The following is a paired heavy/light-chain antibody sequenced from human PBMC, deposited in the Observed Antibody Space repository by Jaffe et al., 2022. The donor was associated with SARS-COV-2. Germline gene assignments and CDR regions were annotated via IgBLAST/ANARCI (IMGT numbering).Heavy chain of an antibody. Sequence: QLQLQESGPGLVKPSETLSLTCTVSGGSISSNSYYWGWIRQPPGKGLEWIGCIYYSGSTYYNPSLKSRVTISVDTSKNQFSLKLSSVTAADTAVYYCARRSSGSFDYWGQGTLVTVSS. J-gene: IGHJ4*02. CDR1: GGSISSNSYY. V-gene: IGHV4-39*01. D-gene: IGHD6-19*01. CDR2: IYYSGST. CDR3: ARRSSGSFDY.
Light chain of an antibody. J-gene: IGLJ2*01. Sequence: SYELTQPLSVSVALGQTARLTCGGNNIGSKNVHWYQQKPGQAPVLVIYRDSNRPSGIPDRFSGSNSGTTATLTISRAQAGDEADYYCQVWDSSTVVFGGGTKLTVL. CDR2: RDS. CDR3: QVWDSSTVV. V-gene: IGLV3-9*01. CDR1: NIGSKN.